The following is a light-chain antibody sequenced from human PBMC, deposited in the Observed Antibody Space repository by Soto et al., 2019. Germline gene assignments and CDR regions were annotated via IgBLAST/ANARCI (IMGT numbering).Light chain of an antibody. CDR1: QSLSSN. V-gene: IGKV3-20*01. CDR2: GAS. Sequence: EVVMTQSPATLSVSPGERVTLSCRASQSLSSNLAWYQQKPGQAPRLLIYGASSRATGIPDRFSGSGSGTDFTLTISRLEPEDFAVYYCQQFGDSLTFGPGTKVDIK. J-gene: IGKJ3*01. CDR3: QQFGDSLT.